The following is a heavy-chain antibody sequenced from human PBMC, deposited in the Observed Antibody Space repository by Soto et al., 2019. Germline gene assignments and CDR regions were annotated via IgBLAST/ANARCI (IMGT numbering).Heavy chain of an antibody. D-gene: IGHD1-1*01. V-gene: IGHV4-31*03. Sequence: PSETLSLTCTVSGGSISSGGYYWSWIRQHPGKGLEWIGYIYYSGSTYYNPSLKSRVTISVDTSKNQFSLKLSSVTAADTVVYYCARSLNWNRPTWFDPWGQGTLVTVSS. CDR3: ARSLNWNRPTWFDP. CDR1: GGSISSGGYY. J-gene: IGHJ5*02. CDR2: IYYSGST.